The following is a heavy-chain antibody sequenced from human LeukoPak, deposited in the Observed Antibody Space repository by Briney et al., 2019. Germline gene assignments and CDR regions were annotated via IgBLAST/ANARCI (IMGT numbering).Heavy chain of an antibody. CDR2: IYYSGRT. CDR3: ARERVDGYNLRTLDY. V-gene: IGHV4-59*11. D-gene: IGHD5-24*01. CDR1: SGAISSHF. Sequence: SETLSLTCTVSSGAISSHFWRWIRQPPGKGLQWIGYIYYSGRTNYNPSLKSRVIISVDTSKNQFSLKLNSVTAADTAVYYCARERVDGYNLRTLDYWGQGTLVTVSS. J-gene: IGHJ4*02.